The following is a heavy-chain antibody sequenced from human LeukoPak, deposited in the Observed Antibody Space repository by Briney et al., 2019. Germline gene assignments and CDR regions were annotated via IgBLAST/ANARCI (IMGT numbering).Heavy chain of an antibody. D-gene: IGHD3-10*01. CDR2: ITGSGGTT. CDR3: AREKGPGDWYFDL. V-gene: IGHV3-23*01. Sequence: TGGSLRLSCAASGFTFSSYAMSWVRQAPGKGLEWVSAITGSGGTTYYSDSVKGRFTISRDNAKNTVYLQMNSLRAEDTAVYNCAREKGPGDWYFDLWGRGTLVTVSS. J-gene: IGHJ2*01. CDR1: GFTFSSYA.